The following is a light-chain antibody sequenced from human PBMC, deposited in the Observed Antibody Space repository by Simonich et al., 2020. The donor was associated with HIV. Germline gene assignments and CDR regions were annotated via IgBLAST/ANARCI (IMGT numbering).Light chain of an antibody. J-gene: IGKJ1*01. CDR3: QQYNNWPRT. Sequence: EIVMTQSSATLSVSPGERATLSCRASQRVSRNLAWYQQKPGQAPRRLIYGASTRATGIPARFSGSGSGTELTLTISSLQSEDFAVYYCQQYNNWPRTFGQGTKVEIK. CDR1: QRVSRN. CDR2: GAS. V-gene: IGKV3-15*01.